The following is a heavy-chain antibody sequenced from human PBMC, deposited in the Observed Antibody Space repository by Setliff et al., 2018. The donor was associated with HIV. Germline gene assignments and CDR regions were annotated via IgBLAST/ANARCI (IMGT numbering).Heavy chain of an antibody. V-gene: IGHV4-34*01. CDR1: GGSFSGYY. D-gene: IGHD3-3*01. CDR2: INHSGST. Sequence: PSETLSHTCAVYGGSFSGYYWSWIRQPPGKGLEWIGEINHSGSTNYNPSLKSRVTISVDTSKNQFSLKLSSVTAADTAVYYCARVGPPDFWSGSFQHWGQGTLVTVSS. J-gene: IGHJ1*01. CDR3: ARVGPPDFWSGSFQH.